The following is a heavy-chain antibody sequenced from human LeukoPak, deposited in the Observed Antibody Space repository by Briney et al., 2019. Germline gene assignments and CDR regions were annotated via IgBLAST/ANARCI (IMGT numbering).Heavy chain of an antibody. CDR1: GGSISSYY. V-gene: IGHV4-59*08. D-gene: IGHD2-15*01. CDR3: ARGVVAANYYYYGMDV. J-gene: IGHJ6*02. Sequence: PSETLSLTRTVSGGSISSYYWSWIRQPPGKGLEWIGYIYYSGSTNYNPSLKSRVTISVDTSKNQFSLKLSSVTAADTAVYYCARGVVAANYYYYGMDVWGQGTTVTVSS. CDR2: IYYSGST.